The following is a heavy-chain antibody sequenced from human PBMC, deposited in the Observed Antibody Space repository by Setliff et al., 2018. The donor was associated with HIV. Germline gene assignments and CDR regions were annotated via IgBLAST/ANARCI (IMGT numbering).Heavy chain of an antibody. CDR2: VCYTRST. J-gene: IGHJ6*03. CDR3: AAGSCDGASCWPYYYYYMDV. CDR1: GASISGSDHF. Sequence: PSETLSLTCSVSGASISGSDHFWAWIRQPPGKGLEYLATVCYTRSTYYNPSLKSRVTVSLDTSQNHFSLRLNSVTAADTAVYYCAAGSCDGASCWPYYYYYMDVWGQGSAVTVSS. D-gene: IGHD2-2*01. V-gene: IGHV4-39*02.